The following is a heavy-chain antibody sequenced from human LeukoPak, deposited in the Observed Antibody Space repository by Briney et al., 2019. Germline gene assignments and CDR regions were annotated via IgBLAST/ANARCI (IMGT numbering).Heavy chain of an antibody. CDR1: GFTFSSYA. Sequence: PGRSLRLSCAASGFTFSSYAMHWVRQAPGKGLEWVAVISYDGSNKYYADSVKGRFTISRDNSKNTLYLQINSLRAEDTAVYYCARGMSSWPNFDYWGQGTLVTVSS. J-gene: IGHJ4*02. CDR2: ISYDGSNK. CDR3: ARGMSSWPNFDY. V-gene: IGHV3-30*04. D-gene: IGHD6-13*01.